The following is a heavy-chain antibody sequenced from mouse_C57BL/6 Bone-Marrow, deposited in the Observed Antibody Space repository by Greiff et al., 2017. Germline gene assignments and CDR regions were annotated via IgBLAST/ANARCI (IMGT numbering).Heavy chain of an antibody. J-gene: IGHJ3*01. CDR3: TLWPFAY. CDR1: GFNIKDDY. CDR2: IDPENGDT. D-gene: IGHD6-1*01. V-gene: IGHV14-4*01. Sequence: VQLQQSGAELVRPGASVKLSCTASGFNIKDDYMHWVKQRPEQGLEWIGWIDPENGDTEYASKFQGKATITADTSSNAAYLQLSSLTSEDTAVYYCTLWPFAYWGPGTLVTVSA.